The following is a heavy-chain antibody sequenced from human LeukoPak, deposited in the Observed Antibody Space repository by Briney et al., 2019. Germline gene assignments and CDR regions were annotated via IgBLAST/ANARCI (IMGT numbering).Heavy chain of an antibody. V-gene: IGHV3-21*04. Sequence: GGSLRLSCAASGFTFTTYSMNWVRQAPGKGLEWVSSISSSSSYIYYADSVEGRFTISRDNAKNSLYLQMTSLRAEDTAVYYCARDLFGAYSHDYWGQGTLVTVSS. CDR1: GFTFTTYS. CDR3: ARDLFGAYSHDY. J-gene: IGHJ4*02. CDR2: ISSSSSYI. D-gene: IGHD3-3*01.